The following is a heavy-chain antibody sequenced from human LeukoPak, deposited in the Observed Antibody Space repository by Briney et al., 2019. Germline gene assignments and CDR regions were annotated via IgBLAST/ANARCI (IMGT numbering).Heavy chain of an antibody. V-gene: IGHV3-23*01. CDR2: ISGSGGST. CDR1: GFTFSSYA. CDR3: APYYYDSSGIGLDY. J-gene: IGHJ4*02. Sequence: PGGSLILSCAASGFTFSSYAMNWVRQAPGKGLEWVSGISGSGGSTYYADSVKGRFTISRDNSKNTLYLQMNSLRAEDTAVYYCAPYYYDSSGIGLDYWGQGTLVTVSS. D-gene: IGHD3-22*01.